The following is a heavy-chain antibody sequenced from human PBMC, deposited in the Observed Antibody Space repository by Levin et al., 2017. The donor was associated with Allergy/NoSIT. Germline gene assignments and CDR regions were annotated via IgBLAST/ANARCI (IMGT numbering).Heavy chain of an antibody. CDR3: AKVPSYDILPKRRYYYMDV. J-gene: IGHJ6*03. V-gene: IGHV3-23*01. D-gene: IGHD3-9*01. Sequence: GESLKISCAASGFTFINYAMSWVRQAPGKGLERVSGISGGGGSSYYADSVKGRFTISRDNSKNTLYLQMSSLGAEDTAVYYCAKVPSYDILPKRRYYYMDVWGKGTTVTVSS. CDR1: GFTFINYA. CDR2: ISGGGGSS.